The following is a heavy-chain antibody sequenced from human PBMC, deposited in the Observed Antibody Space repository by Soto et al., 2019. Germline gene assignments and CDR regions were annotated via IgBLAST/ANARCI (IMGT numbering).Heavy chain of an antibody. CDR1: GFTFSSYG. Sequence: TGGSLRLSCAASGFTFSSYGXHWVRQAPGKGLEWVAVISYDGSNKYYADSVKGRFTISRDNSKNTLYLQMNSLRAEDTAVYYCAKGLVPAAIDWFDPWGQGTLVTVSS. J-gene: IGHJ5*02. CDR3: AKGLVPAAIDWFDP. V-gene: IGHV3-30*18. D-gene: IGHD2-2*01. CDR2: ISYDGSNK.